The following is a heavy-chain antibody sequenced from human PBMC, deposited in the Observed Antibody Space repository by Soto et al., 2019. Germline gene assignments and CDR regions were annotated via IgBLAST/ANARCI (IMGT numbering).Heavy chain of an antibody. V-gene: IGHV1-3*01. CDR3: ARGGSLYWYFDL. J-gene: IGHJ2*01. CDR2: INAGNGNT. Sequence: GASVKVSCKASGYTFTSYDINWVRQATGQRLEWMGWINAGNGNTKYSQKFQGRVTITRDTSASTAYMELSSLRSEDTAVYYCARGGSLYWYFDLWGRGTLVTVSS. D-gene: IGHD1-26*01. CDR1: GYTFTSYD.